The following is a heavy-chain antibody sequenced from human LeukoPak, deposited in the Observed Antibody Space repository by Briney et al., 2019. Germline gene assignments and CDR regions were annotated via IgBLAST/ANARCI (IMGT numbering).Heavy chain of an antibody. Sequence: SQTLSLTCAISGDRVSSNSAAWHWIRQSPSRGLEWLGRTYYRSKWYNDYAVSMKSRITINPDTSKNHFSLQLNSVTPEDTAVYYCARVAGRDPYDYWGQGTLVTVSS. J-gene: IGHJ4*02. D-gene: IGHD5-24*01. CDR1: GDRVSSNSAA. CDR2: TYYRSKWYN. V-gene: IGHV6-1*01. CDR3: ARVAGRDPYDY.